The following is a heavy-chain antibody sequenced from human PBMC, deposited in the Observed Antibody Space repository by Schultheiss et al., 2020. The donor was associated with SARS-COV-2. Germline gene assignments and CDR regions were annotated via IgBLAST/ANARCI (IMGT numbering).Heavy chain of an antibody. CDR3: AKDWTMIVVVDAFDI. CDR2: ISWNSGSI. J-gene: IGHJ3*02. V-gene: IGHV3-9*01. Sequence: LKISCAASGFTFSSYGMHWVRQAPGKGLEWVSGISWNSGSIGYADSVKGRFTISRDNAKNSLYLQMNSLRAEDTAVYYCAKDWTMIVVVDAFDIWGQGTMVTVSS. D-gene: IGHD3-22*01. CDR1: GFTFSSYG.